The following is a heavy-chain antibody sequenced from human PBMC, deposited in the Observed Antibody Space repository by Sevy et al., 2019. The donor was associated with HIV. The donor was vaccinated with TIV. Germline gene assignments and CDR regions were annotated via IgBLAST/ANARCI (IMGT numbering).Heavy chain of an antibody. CDR3: AKDPDPLGTLVGAIGLSC. D-gene: IGHD1-26*01. Sequence: GGSLRLSCAASGFTFSSYGMHWVRQAPGKGLEWVAVISYDGSNKYYADSVKGRFTISRDNSKNTLYLQMNSLRAEDTAVYYCAKDPDPLGTLVGAIGLSCWGQGTLVTVSS. V-gene: IGHV3-30*18. CDR2: ISYDGSNK. J-gene: IGHJ4*02. CDR1: GFTFSSYG.